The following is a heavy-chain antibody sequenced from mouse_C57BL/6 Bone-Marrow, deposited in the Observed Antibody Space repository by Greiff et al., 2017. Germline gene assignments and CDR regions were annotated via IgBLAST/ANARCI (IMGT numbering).Heavy chain of an antibody. J-gene: IGHJ1*03. Sequence: VQLQQPGAELVKPGASVKLSCKASGYTFTSYWMQWVKQRPGQGLEWIGEIDPSDSYSNYNQKFKGKATLTVDTSSSTAYMQLSSLTSEDSAVYYCARESNWDVYWYFDFWGTGTTVTVSS. CDR3: ARESNWDVYWYFDF. D-gene: IGHD4-1*01. CDR2: IDPSDSYS. V-gene: IGHV1-50*01. CDR1: GYTFTSYW.